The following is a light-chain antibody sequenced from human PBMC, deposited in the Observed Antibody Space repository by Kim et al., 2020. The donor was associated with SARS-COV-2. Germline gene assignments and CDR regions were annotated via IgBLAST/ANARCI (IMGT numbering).Light chain of an antibody. CDR2: EDN. CDR1: RCSSASNY. Sequence: GKTLTISCTRSRCSSASNYVQWYQQRPDCSPTTVIYEDNQRPSGVPDRFSGSIDSSSNSASLTISGLKTEDEADYYCQSYDSSLWVFGGGTQLTVL. CDR3: QSYDSSLWV. J-gene: IGLJ3*02. V-gene: IGLV6-57*01.